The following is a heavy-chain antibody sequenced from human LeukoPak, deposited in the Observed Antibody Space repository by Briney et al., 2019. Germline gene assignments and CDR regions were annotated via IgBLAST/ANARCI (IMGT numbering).Heavy chain of an antibody. V-gene: IGHV3-23*01. J-gene: IGHJ5*02. CDR3: AGSKSSSTGWFDP. CDR2: VVASGAST. Sequence: GGPLRLSCSASRFTFNSYAMSWVRQAPGEGLEWVSAVVASGASTYYADSVRGRFTISRDNSKNTLYLQMNSLRAEDTAVYYCAGSKSSSTGWFDPWGQGTLVTVSS. D-gene: IGHD6-6*01. CDR1: RFTFNSYA.